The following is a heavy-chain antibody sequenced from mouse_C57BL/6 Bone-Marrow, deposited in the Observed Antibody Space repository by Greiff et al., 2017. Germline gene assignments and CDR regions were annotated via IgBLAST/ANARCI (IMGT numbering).Heavy chain of an antibody. CDR3: ASSTVVAPMDY. D-gene: IGHD1-1*01. CDR1: GFTFSSYA. J-gene: IGHJ4*01. Sequence: EVQVVESGGGLVKPGGSLKLSCAASGFTFSSYAMSWVRQTPEKRLEWVATLSDGGSYTYYPDNVKGRFTISRDNAKNNLYLQMSHLKSEDTAMYYCASSTVVAPMDYWGQGTSVTVSS. V-gene: IGHV5-4*01. CDR2: LSDGGSYT.